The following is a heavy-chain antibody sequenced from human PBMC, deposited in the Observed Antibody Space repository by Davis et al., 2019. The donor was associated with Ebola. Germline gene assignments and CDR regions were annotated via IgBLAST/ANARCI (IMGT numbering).Heavy chain of an antibody. V-gene: IGHV4-34*01. CDR1: SGSFSNHF. CDR3: ARHITGNRAFDI. Sequence: PSETLSLTCAADSGSFSNHFWSWIRHLPGKGLEWIGEIDHSGTTNYNPSLNSRVTMSLDTSKNQLSLKLSSVTAADTAVYYCARHITGNRAFDIWGQGTVVTASS. D-gene: IGHD1-1*01. J-gene: IGHJ3*02. CDR2: IDHSGTT.